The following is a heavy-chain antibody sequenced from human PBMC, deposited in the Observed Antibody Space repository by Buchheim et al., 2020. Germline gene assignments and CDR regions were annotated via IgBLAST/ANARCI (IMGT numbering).Heavy chain of an antibody. V-gene: IGHV3-23*01. CDR1: GFTFSSYA. D-gene: IGHD3-10*01. Sequence: EVQLLESGGGLVQPGGSLRLSCAASGFTFSSYAMSWVRQAPGKGLEWVSAISGSGGSTYYADSVKGRFTISRDNSKNTLYLQMNSLRAEDTAVYYCAKDLDERRVVRGVTYNWFDPWGQGTL. J-gene: IGHJ5*02. CDR2: ISGSGGST. CDR3: AKDLDERRVVRGVTYNWFDP.